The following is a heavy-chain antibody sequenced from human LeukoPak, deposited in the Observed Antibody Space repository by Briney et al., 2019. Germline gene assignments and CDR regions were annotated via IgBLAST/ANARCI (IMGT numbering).Heavy chain of an antibody. D-gene: IGHD2-2*01. Sequence: GGSLRLSCAASGFTFSSYAMSWVRQAPGKGLEWVSAISGSGGSTYYADSVKGRFTISRDNSKNTLYLQMNSLRAEDTAVYYCANAYCSSTSCYYPDWYFDLWGRGTLVTVSS. V-gene: IGHV3-23*01. CDR2: ISGSGGST. CDR1: GFTFSSYA. J-gene: IGHJ2*01. CDR3: ANAYCSSTSCYYPDWYFDL.